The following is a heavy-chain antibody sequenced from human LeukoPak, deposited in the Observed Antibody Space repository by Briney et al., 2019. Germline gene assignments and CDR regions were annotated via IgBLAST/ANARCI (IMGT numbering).Heavy chain of an antibody. CDR1: GFTFTNYA. V-gene: IGHV3-30*04. Sequence: GGSLRLSCAASGFTFTNYAFHWVRQPPGKGLEWAAVISYEGSVTSYADSVKGRFTISRDNSKKTLDLQMNSLRLEDTAVYYCVRDRAPWGGALGGARGMDVWGEGTTVTVST. CDR2: ISYEGSVT. CDR3: VRDRAPWGGALGGARGMDV. D-gene: IGHD3-10*01. J-gene: IGHJ6*04.